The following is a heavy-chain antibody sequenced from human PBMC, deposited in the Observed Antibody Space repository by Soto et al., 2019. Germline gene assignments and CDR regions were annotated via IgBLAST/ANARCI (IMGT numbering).Heavy chain of an antibody. J-gene: IGHJ4*02. CDR3: AREYYDILTGYPVLPLCSY. Sequence: QVQLVESGGGVVQPGRSLRLSCAASGFTFSSYGMHWVRQAPGKGLEWVAVIWYDGSNKYYAYSVKGRFTISRDNSKNTLYLQMNSLRAEDTAVYYCAREYYDILTGYPVLPLCSYWGQGTLVTVSS. CDR2: IWYDGSNK. D-gene: IGHD3-9*01. CDR1: GFTFSSYG. V-gene: IGHV3-33*01.